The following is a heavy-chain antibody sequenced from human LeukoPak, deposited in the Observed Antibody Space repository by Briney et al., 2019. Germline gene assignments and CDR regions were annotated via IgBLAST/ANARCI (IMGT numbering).Heavy chain of an antibody. Sequence: SETLSLTCTVSGGSISSYYWSWIRQPPGKGLEWIGEINHSGSTNYNPSLKSRVTISVDTSKNQFSLKLSSVTAADTAVYYCARGQYSSGWPADYYYYGMDVWGQGTTVTVSS. CDR1: GGSISSYY. J-gene: IGHJ6*02. V-gene: IGHV4-34*01. CDR2: INHSGST. CDR3: ARGQYSSGWPADYYYYGMDV. D-gene: IGHD6-19*01.